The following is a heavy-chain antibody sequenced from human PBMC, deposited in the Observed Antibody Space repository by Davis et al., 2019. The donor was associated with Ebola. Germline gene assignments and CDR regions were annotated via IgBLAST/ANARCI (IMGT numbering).Heavy chain of an antibody. CDR3: ARRRLSFEAIDY. CDR1: GGSVSSGSYY. CDR2: IYYSGTT. Sequence: MPSETLSLTCTVSGGSVSSGSYYWSWIQQPPGKGLEWIGYIYYSGTTYYTPSLKSRVTISVDTSKNQFSLKLSSVSAADTAVYYCARRRLSFEAIDYWGQGTLVTVSS. V-gene: IGHV4-61*01. J-gene: IGHJ4*02. D-gene: IGHD1-26*01.